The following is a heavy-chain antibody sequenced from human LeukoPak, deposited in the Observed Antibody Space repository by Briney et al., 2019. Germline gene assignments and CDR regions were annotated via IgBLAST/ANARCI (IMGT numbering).Heavy chain of an antibody. CDR1: GFTFSDYY. V-gene: IGHV3-30*02. D-gene: IGHD2-15*01. CDR3: AKADIGGLDY. J-gene: IGHJ4*02. Sequence: GGSLRLSCAASGFTFSDYYMSWIRQAPGKGLEWVAFIRYDGSNKYYADSVKGRFTISRDNSKNTLYLQMNSLRAEDTAVYCCAKADIGGLDYWGQGTLVTVSS. CDR2: IRYDGSNK.